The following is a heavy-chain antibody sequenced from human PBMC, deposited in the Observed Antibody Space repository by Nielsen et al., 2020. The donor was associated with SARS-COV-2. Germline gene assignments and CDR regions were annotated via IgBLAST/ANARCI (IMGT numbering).Heavy chain of an antibody. J-gene: IGHJ5*02. CDR2: IYYSGST. V-gene: IGHV4-59*01. Sequence: SETLSLTCTVSGGSISSYYWSWIRQHPGKGLEWIGYIYYSGSTYYNPSLKSRVTISVDTSKNQFSLKLSSVTAADTAVYYCARSRAIFGVVIGWFDPWGQGTLVTVSS. D-gene: IGHD3-3*01. CDR3: ARSRAIFGVVIGWFDP. CDR1: GGSISSYY.